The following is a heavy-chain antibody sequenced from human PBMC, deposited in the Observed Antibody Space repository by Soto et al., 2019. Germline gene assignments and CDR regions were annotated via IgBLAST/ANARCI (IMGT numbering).Heavy chain of an antibody. CDR2: INTDGSVA. V-gene: IGHV3-74*03. CDR3: VRDMQLWLLDA. D-gene: IGHD2-21*01. Sequence: PGGSLRLSCAASGLTFRSYWMHWVRQAPGKGLVWVSRINTDGSVAMYVDSVKGRFTISRDNAKNTLYLHMNSLRAEDTAVYYCVRDMQLWLLDAWGQGTLVTVSS. J-gene: IGHJ5*02. CDR1: GLTFRSYW.